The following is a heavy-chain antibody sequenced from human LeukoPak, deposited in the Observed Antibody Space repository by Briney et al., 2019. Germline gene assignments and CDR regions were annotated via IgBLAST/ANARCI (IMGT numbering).Heavy chain of an antibody. V-gene: IGHV4-4*07. CDR3: AREIRVYYYMDV. CDR2: IYSTGGT. J-gene: IGHJ6*03. Sequence: SETLSLTCTVSGDSTSGHYWNWIRQPAGKGLEWIGRIYSTGGTNYSPSLQSRVTMSVDASKNQFSLKLSSVTAADTAVYYCAREIRVYYYMDVWGKGTTVTVSS. CDR1: GDSTSGHY.